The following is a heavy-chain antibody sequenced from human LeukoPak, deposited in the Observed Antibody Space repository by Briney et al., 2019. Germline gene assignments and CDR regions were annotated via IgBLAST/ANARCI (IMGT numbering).Heavy chain of an antibody. V-gene: IGHV3-30*04. CDR2: ISYDGSNK. CDR3: ARGDSSGYFGVVDY. J-gene: IGHJ4*02. CDR1: GFTFSSYA. D-gene: IGHD3-22*01. Sequence: QSGRSLRLSCAASGFTFSSYAMHWVRQAPGKGLEWVAVISYDGSNKYYADSVKGRFTISRDNSKNTLYLQMNSLRAEDTAVYYCARGDSSGYFGVVDYWGQGTLVTVSS.